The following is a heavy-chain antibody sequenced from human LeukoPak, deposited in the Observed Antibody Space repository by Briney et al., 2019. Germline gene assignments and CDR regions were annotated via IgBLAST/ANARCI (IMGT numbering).Heavy chain of an antibody. J-gene: IGHJ4*02. CDR1: GFTSNIYW. CDR3: ARHREYCLDS. V-gene: IGHV3-7*01. Sequence: PGGSLRLSCATSGFTSNIYWMSWVRQAPGKGLEWVASVHRDGSDKYYVDSVKGRFTISRDNTKNSLYLQMNSLRAEDTAVYYCARHREYCLDSWGQGTPVTVSS. CDR2: VHRDGSDK.